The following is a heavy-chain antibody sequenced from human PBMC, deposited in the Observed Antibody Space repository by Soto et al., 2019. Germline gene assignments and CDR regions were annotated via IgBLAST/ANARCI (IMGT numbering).Heavy chain of an antibody. Sequence: GGSRRLSCAASGFTFSSYDMSWVRQAPGKGLEWVSAISGSGGSTYYADSVKGRFTISRDNSKNTLYLQMNSLRAEDTAVYYCAKDRFVYYQVDYWGQGTLVTVPQ. CDR1: GFTFSSYD. D-gene: IGHD3-22*01. CDR2: ISGSGGST. CDR3: AKDRFVYYQVDY. V-gene: IGHV3-23*01. J-gene: IGHJ4*02.